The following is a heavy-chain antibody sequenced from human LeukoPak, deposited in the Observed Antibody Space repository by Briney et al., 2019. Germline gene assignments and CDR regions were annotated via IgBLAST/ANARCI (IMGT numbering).Heavy chain of an antibody. J-gene: IGHJ4*02. CDR1: GFTFSSHA. CDR3: AKDLGLLWFGEVGSFDY. V-gene: IGHV3-23*01. Sequence: PGGSLRLSRAASGFTFSSHAMSWVRQAPGKGLEWVSAISGSGGSTYYADSVKGRFTISRDNSKNTLYLQMNSLRAEDTAVYYCAKDLGLLWFGEVGSFDYWGQGTLVTVSS. D-gene: IGHD3-10*01. CDR2: ISGSGGST.